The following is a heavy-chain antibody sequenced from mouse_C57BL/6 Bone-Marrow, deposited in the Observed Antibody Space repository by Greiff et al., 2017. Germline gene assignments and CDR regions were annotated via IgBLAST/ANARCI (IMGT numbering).Heavy chain of an antibody. CDR3: ASYYGSSWDYAMDY. D-gene: IGHD1-1*01. V-gene: IGHV1-69*01. CDR1: GYTFTSYW. J-gene: IGHJ4*01. Sequence: QSCKASGYTFTSYWMHWVKQRPGQGLEWIGEIDPSDSHTNYNQKFKGKSTLTVDKSSSTSYMQLSSLTSEDSAVYYCASYYGSSWDYAMDYWGQGTSVTVSS. CDR2: IDPSDSHT.